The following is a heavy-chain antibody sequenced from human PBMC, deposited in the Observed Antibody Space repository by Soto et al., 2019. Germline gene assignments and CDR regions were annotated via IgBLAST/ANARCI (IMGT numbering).Heavy chain of an antibody. J-gene: IGHJ4*02. CDR1: GFSFVSYA. CDR3: ARWSYLDY. V-gene: IGHV3-23*01. Sequence: GGSLRLSCAASGFSFVSYALSWVRQAPGKGLEWVSTISGSDGKTFYADSVKGRFSISRDTSQNTLYLQMNSLRADDTAIYYCARWSYLDYWGQGTRVTVSS. CDR2: ISGSDGKT. D-gene: IGHD3-3*01.